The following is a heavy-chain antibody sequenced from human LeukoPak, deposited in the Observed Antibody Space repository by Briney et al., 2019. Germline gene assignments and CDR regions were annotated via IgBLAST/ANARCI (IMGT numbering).Heavy chain of an antibody. CDR2: ISSDGSST. CDR3: AREPGSYFDY. V-gene: IGHV3-74*01. Sequence: GGSLRLSCAASGFTFSSYWMHWVRQAPGKGLVWVSRISSDGSSTTYADSVKGRFTISRDNAKNSLYLQMNSLRAEDTAVCYCAREPGSYFDYWGQGTLVTVSS. J-gene: IGHJ4*02. CDR1: GFTFSSYW. D-gene: IGHD1-26*01.